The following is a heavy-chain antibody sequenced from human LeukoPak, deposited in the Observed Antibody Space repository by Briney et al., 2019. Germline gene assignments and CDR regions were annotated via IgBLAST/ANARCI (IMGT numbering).Heavy chain of an antibody. CDR2: INHSGST. CDR3: ARGITGTTFDY. D-gene: IGHD1-7*01. Sequence: SETLSLTCAVYGGSFSGYYWSWIRQPPGKGLEWIGEINHSGSTNYNPSLKSRVTISVDTSKNQFSLKLSSVTAADTAVYYCARGITGTTFDYWGQGTLVTVSS. CDR1: GGSFSGYY. J-gene: IGHJ4*02. V-gene: IGHV4-34*01.